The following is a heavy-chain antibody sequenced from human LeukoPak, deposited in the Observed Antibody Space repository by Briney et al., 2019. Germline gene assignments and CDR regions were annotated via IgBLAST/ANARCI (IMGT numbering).Heavy chain of an antibody. D-gene: IGHD3-22*01. CDR2: VYYSGST. V-gene: IGHV4-59*11. CDR1: GGSISSHY. CDR3: AVLPGYYYDSSGAYYYYGMDV. Sequence: PSETLSLTCIVSGGSISSHYWSWIRQPPGKGLECIGNVYYSGSTNYNPSLKSRVTISIDTSKNQFSLKLSSVTAADTAVYYCAVLPGYYYDSSGAYYYYGMDVWGQGTTVTVSS. J-gene: IGHJ6*02.